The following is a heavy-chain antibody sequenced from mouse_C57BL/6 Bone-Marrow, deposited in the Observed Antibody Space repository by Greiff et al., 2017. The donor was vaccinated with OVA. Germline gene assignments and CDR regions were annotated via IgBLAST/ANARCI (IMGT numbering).Heavy chain of an antibody. CDR1: GYTFTSYW. J-gene: IGHJ4*01. CDR3: TRERAARATDYAMDY. CDR2: IYPGNSDT. V-gene: IGHV1-5*01. D-gene: IGHD3-1*01. Sequence: EVQLQQSGTVLARPGASVKMSCKTSGYTFTSYWMHWVKQRPGQGLEWIGAIYPGNSDTSYNQKFKGKAKLTAVTSASTAYMELSSLTNEDSAVYYCTRERAARATDYAMDYWGQGTSVTVSS.